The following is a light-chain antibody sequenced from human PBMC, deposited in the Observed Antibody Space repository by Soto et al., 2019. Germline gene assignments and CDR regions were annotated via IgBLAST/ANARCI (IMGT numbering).Light chain of an antibody. Sequence: DIHMTQSPSTLAASVGDRVTIPXRASQSISVWFAWYQQNPVXXTKVXXXDHXILERGVPSRFTGNGSGTEFTLTLSSLQPDYFSTYYCQQYNGYATWTFGQGTKVDIK. J-gene: IGKJ1*01. CDR1: QSISVW. CDR3: QQYNGYATWT. V-gene: IGKV1-5*01. CDR2: DHX.